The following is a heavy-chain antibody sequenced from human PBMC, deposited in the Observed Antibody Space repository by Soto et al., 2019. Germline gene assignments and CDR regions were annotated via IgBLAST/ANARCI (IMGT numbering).Heavy chain of an antibody. CDR3: ARVRCFNGLCHTADYGMDV. D-gene: IGHD2-8*01. CDR1: GDAFRSYG. V-gene: IGHV1-69*13. CDR2: IIPISGTT. Sequence: ASVKVSCKASGDAFRSYGINWVRQAPGQGLEWMGGIIPISGTTNYAQKFQGRVAITADESTDTVYMELSRLRSEDTTVYFCARVRCFNGLCHTADYGMDVWGQGTTVTVSS. J-gene: IGHJ6*02.